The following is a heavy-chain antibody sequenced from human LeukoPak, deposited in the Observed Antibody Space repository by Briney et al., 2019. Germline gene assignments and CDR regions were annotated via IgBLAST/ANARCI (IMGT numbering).Heavy chain of an antibody. CDR1: DYSFTTYW. V-gene: IGHV5-51*01. J-gene: IGHJ3*02. CDR3: ARGQTCSSINCYTARAFDI. D-gene: IGHD2-2*02. CDR2: IYPGDSDT. Sequence: GESLKISCKGSDYSFTTYWIAWVRQMPGKGLEWMGIIYPGDSDTRYSPSFQGQVTISVDKSISTAYLQWSGLKASDTAIYFCARGQTCSSINCYTARAFDIWGQGTMVTVSS.